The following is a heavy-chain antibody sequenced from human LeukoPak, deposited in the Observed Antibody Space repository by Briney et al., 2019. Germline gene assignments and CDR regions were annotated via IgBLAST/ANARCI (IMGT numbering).Heavy chain of an antibody. CDR1: GGSISSSNW. Sequence: PSETLSLTCAVSGGSISSSNWCSWVRQPPGKGLEWIGEIYRSGTTNYNPSLKSAATPSVETTKNQFSLKRCSVTAADTAAYSSASSGSYYDWFDPWGQGTLVTVPS. D-gene: IGHD1-26*01. J-gene: IGHJ5*02. CDR2: IYRSGTT. CDR3: ASSGSYYDWFDP. V-gene: IGHV4-4*02.